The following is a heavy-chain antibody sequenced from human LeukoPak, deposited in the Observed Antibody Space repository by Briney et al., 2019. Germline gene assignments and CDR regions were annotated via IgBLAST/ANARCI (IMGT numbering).Heavy chain of an antibody. D-gene: IGHD4/OR15-4a*01. Sequence: ASVKASCKASGYTFTGYYMHWVRQAPGQGLEWMGWINSNSGATDYAQKFQGRVTMTRDTSISTAYMGLSSLRSDDTAVYFCASGANVAYWGQGTLVTVSS. CDR1: GYTFTGYY. CDR2: INSNSGAT. CDR3: ASGANVAY. J-gene: IGHJ4*02. V-gene: IGHV1-2*02.